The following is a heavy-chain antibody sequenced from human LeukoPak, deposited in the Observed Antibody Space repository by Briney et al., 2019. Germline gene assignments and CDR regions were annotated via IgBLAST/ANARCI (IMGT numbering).Heavy chain of an antibody. CDR3: ARHYGSGSYYDYYYHYYMDV. Sequence: SVKVSCKASGYTFTGYSMHWVRQAPGQGLEWMGGIIPIFGTANYAQKFRGRVTITADKSTRTAYMELSSLRSEDTAVYYCARHYGSGSYYDYYYHYYMDVWGKGTTVTISS. V-gene: IGHV1-69*06. CDR1: GYTFTGYS. D-gene: IGHD3-10*01. J-gene: IGHJ6*03. CDR2: IIPIFGTA.